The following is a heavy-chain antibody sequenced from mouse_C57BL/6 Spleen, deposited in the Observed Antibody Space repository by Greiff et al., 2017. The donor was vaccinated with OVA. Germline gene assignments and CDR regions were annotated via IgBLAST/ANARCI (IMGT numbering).Heavy chain of an antibody. CDR2: ISDGGSYT. Sequence: EVQVAESGGGLVKPGGSLKLSCAASGFTFSSYAMSWVRQTPEKRLEWVATISDGGSYTYYPDNVQGRFTISRDNAKNNLYLQMSHLKSEDTAMYYCARGEGYDYDVRAWFAYWGQGTLVTVSA. V-gene: IGHV5-4*01. CDR3: ARGEGYDYDVRAWFAY. CDR1: GFTFSSYA. J-gene: IGHJ3*01. D-gene: IGHD2-4*01.